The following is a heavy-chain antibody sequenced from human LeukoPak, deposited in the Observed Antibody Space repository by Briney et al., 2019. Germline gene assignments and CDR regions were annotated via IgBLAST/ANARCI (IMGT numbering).Heavy chain of an antibody. CDR1: GFTFSSYG. Sequence: GGSLRLSCAASGFTFSSYGMHWVREAPGKGLEWGAVISYDGSNKYYADSVKGRFTISRDNSKNTLYLQMNSLRAEDTAVYYCAKSGDSSVYYFFDYWGQGTLVTVSS. D-gene: IGHD3-22*01. CDR3: AKSGDSSVYYFFDY. V-gene: IGHV3-30*18. CDR2: ISYDGSNK. J-gene: IGHJ4*02.